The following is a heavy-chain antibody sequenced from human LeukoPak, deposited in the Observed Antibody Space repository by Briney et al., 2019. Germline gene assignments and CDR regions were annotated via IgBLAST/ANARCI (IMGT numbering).Heavy chain of an antibody. V-gene: IGHV1-2*02. Sequence: ASVKVSCKASGYTFTGYYMHWVRQAPGQGLEWMEWINPNSGGTNYAQKFQGRVTMTRDTSISTAYMELSRLRSDDTAVYYCARAPPSYYDFWSGYYMRDISSHFDYWGQGTLVTVSS. D-gene: IGHD3-3*01. J-gene: IGHJ4*02. CDR1: GYTFTGYY. CDR3: ARAPPSYYDFWSGYYMRDISSHFDY. CDR2: INPNSGGT.